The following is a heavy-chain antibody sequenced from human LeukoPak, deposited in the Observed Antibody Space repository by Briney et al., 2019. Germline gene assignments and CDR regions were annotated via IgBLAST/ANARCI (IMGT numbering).Heavy chain of an antibody. CDR1: GFTFSGYS. J-gene: IGHJ4*02. D-gene: IGHD1-20*01. V-gene: IGHV3-15*07. CDR3: STLTSRGLSDS. Sequence: SGGSLRLSCAASGFTFSGYSLNWVRQAPGKGLEWVGCIKSKADGETIDYAAPVKGRFTFSRDDSKNMLYLQMNSLKSEDTAVYYCSTLTSRGLSDSWGQGTLVTVSS. CDR2: IKSKADGETI.